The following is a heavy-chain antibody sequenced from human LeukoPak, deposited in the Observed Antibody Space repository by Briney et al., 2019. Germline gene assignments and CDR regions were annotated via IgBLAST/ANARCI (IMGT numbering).Heavy chain of an antibody. J-gene: IGHJ6*03. Sequence: ASVKVSCKAPGYTFTGYYMHWVRQAPGQGLEWMGRINPNSGGTNYAQKFQGRVTMTRDTSISTTYMELSRLRSDDTAVYYCAIPPLYDSSGYYYYYYLDVWGKGTTVTVSS. V-gene: IGHV1-2*06. CDR3: AIPPLYDSSGYYYYYYLDV. D-gene: IGHD3-22*01. CDR1: GYTFTGYY. CDR2: INPNSGGT.